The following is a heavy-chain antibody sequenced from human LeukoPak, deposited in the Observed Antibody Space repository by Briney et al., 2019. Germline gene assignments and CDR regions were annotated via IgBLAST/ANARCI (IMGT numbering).Heavy chain of an antibody. Sequence: ASVKVSCKTSGYTFIGYYIHWVRQAPGQGLEWMGWINPNNGDTNFAQKFQGRVTMTRDTSISTAYMDLTGLKSDDTAVYYCARSGPYSSPSSSWGQGTLVSVSS. V-gene: IGHV1-2*02. CDR3: ARSGPYSSPSSS. CDR2: INPNNGDT. CDR1: GYTFIGYY. J-gene: IGHJ4*02. D-gene: IGHD6-13*01.